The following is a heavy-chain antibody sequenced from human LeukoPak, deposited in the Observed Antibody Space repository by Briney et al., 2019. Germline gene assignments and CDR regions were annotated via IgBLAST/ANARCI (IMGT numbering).Heavy chain of an antibody. CDR2: IYYSGTT. CDR3: ARETNIRILYKMKGGYYFDY. Sequence: SETLSLTCTVSGGSISSYYWSWIRQPPGKGLEWIGYIYYSGTTNYNPSLKSRVTMSVDTSKNQFSLKLSSVTAADTAVYYCARETNIRILYKMKGGYYFDYWGQGTLVTVSS. V-gene: IGHV4-59*12. J-gene: IGHJ4*02. D-gene: IGHD2/OR15-2a*01. CDR1: GGSISSYY.